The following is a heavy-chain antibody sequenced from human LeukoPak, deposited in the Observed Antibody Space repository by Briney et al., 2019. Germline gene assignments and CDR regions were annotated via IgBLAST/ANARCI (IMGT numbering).Heavy chain of an antibody. V-gene: IGHV3-23*01. CDR1: GFTFSSYA. D-gene: IGHD6-19*01. CDR3: ARDLVVAGLYDY. Sequence: GGSLRLSCEASGFTFSSYAMSWVRQAPGKGLEWVSVISGSGDSAFYADSVKGQFTISRDNSKNTLYLQMNSLRAEDTAVYYCARDLVVAGLYDYWGQGTLVTVSS. CDR2: ISGSGDSA. J-gene: IGHJ4*02.